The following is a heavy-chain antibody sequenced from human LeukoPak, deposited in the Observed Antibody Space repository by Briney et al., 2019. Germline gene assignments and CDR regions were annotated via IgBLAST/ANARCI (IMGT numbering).Heavy chain of an antibody. V-gene: IGHV1-69*05. CDR3: ARGGIGAYSSSYYYYHMDV. J-gene: IGHJ6*03. Sequence: SVKVSCKASGGTFSSYAISWVRQAPGQGLEWMGGIIPIFGTANYAQKFRGRVTITTDESTSTAYMELSSLRSEDTAVYYCARGGIGAYSSSYYYYHMDVWGKGTTVTVSS. CDR2: IIPIFGTA. D-gene: IGHD6-6*01. CDR1: GGTFSSYA.